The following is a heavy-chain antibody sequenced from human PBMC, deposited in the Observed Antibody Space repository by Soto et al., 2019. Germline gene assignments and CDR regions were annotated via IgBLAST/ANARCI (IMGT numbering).Heavy chain of an antibody. D-gene: IGHD2-15*01. CDR3: ARRDSGGFYRYFDS. J-gene: IGHJ4*02. V-gene: IGHV1-69*06. CDR1: GGTFSTNP. Sequence: QVQLVQSGAEVKKPGSSVKVSCKASGGTFSTNPISWVRQAPGQGLEWMGGTGSWTGPGNHAQKFQGRLTSTVDKSTRTVYMELSSLSSEDTAVYYCARRDSGGFYRYFDSWGQGTLVTVSS. CDR2: TGSWTGPG.